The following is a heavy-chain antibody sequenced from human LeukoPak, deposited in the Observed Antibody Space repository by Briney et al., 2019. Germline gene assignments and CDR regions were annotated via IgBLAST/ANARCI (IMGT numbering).Heavy chain of an antibody. CDR2: IRYDGSNK. J-gene: IGHJ4*02. D-gene: IGHD3-3*01. CDR1: VFTFSSYG. V-gene: IGHV3-30*02. Sequence: GGALRLSCAVSVFTFSSYGMHWGRQAPGKGLGGGAFIRYDGSNKYYADSVKGRFTISRDNSKNTLYLQMNSLRAEDTAVYYCAKDLPYFGVVSPFDYWGQGTLVTVSS. CDR3: AKDLPYFGVVSPFDY.